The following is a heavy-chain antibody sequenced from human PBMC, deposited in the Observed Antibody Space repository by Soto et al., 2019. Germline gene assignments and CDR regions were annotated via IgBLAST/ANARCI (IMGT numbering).Heavy chain of an antibody. CDR1: GLTFSRSV. V-gene: IGHV3-30*03. D-gene: IGHD4-17*01. CDR3: ARVRQDYGDYDY. CDR2: ISYDGNNK. J-gene: IGHJ4*02. Sequence: GGSLRLSCAASGLTFSRSVMHWVRQAPGKGLEWVAVISYDGNNKYYADSVKGRFTISRDNSKNTLYLQMGSLRAEDTAVYYCARVRQDYGDYDYWGQGT.